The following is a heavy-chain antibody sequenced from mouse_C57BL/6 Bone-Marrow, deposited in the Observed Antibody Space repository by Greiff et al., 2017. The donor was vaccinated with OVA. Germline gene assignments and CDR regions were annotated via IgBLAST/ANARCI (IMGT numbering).Heavy chain of an antibody. J-gene: IGHJ3*01. V-gene: IGHV5-4*01. D-gene: IGHD2-10*01. CDR2: ISDGGSYT. CDR3: ARALPLAY. CDR1: GFTFSSYA. Sequence: EVQLVESGGGLVKPGGSLKLSCAASGFTFSSYAMSWVRQTPEKRLEWVATISDGGSYTYYPDNVKGRFTISRDNAKNNMYLQMSHLKSEDTAMYYCARALPLAYWGQGTLVTVSA.